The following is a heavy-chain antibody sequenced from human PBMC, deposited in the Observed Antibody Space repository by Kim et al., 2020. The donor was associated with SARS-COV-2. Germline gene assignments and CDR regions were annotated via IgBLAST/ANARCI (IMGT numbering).Heavy chain of an antibody. CDR2: ISAYNGNT. D-gene: IGHD3-3*01. J-gene: IGHJ6*03. CDR1: GYTFTSYG. CDR3: ARSIYGTIGWKSTILGMDV. Sequence: ASVKVSCKASGYTFTSYGISWVRQAPGQGLEWMGWISAYNGNTNYAQKLQGRVTMTTDTSTSTAYMELRSLRSDDTAVYYCARSIYGTIGWKSTILGMDVWGKGTRVTVSS. V-gene: IGHV1-18*01.